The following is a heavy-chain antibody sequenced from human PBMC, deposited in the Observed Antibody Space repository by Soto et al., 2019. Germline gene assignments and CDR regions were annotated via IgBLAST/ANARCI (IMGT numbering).Heavy chain of an antibody. J-gene: IGHJ4*02. V-gene: IGHV1-2*04. Sequence: GASVKVSCKASGYTFTGYYMHWVRQAPGQGLEWMGWINPNSGGTNYAQKFQGWVTMTRDTSISTAYMELSRLRSDDTAVYYCAISRIAAAGSPFDYWGQGTLVNVSS. D-gene: IGHD6-13*01. CDR1: GYTFTGYY. CDR3: AISRIAAAGSPFDY. CDR2: INPNSGGT.